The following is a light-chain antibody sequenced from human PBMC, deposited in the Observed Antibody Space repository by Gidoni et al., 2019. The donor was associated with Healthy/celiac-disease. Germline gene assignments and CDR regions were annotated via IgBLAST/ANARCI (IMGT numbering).Light chain of an antibody. CDR3: QPYNNWPYT. J-gene: IGKJ2*01. V-gene: IGKV3-15*01. Sequence: EVVMTHSPATLSVSPGERATLSCRASQSVSSILAWYQQKPGQAPRLLIYGASTRATCIPARFSGSGFGTEFTLTISSLQSEDFAVYFCQPYNNWPYTFGQGTKLEIK. CDR2: GAS. CDR1: QSVSSI.